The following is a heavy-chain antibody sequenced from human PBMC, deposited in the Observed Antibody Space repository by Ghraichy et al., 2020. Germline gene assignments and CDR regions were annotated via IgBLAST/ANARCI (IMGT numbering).Heavy chain of an antibody. D-gene: IGHD5-24*01. CDR1: GGSIRSYY. CDR3: ARVERFPDNDGYNSWGGGFDY. Sequence: SETLSLTCTVSGGSIRSYYWSWIRQPPGKGLEWIGCFYYSGSTNYNPSLKSRVTISVDTSKNQFSLKLSSVTAADTAVYYCARVERFPDNDGYNSWGGGFDYWGQGTLVTVSS. CDR2: FYYSGST. V-gene: IGHV4-59*01. J-gene: IGHJ4*02.